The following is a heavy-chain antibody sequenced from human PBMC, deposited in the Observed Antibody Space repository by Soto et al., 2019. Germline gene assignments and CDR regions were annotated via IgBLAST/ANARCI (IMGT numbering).Heavy chain of an antibody. CDR2: MYYTGNK. CDR3: ARRSSSSLGSLFDP. CDR1: GGSISSSTYY. Sequence: SETLSLTCTVSGGSISSSTYYWDWIRQPPGKGLEWIGAMYYTGNKNYNPSPESRVTMSVDTSKNQFSLKLSSVTPTDTAVYYCARRSSSSLGSLFDPWGRGILVTVSS. D-gene: IGHD6-6*01. J-gene: IGHJ5*02. V-gene: IGHV4-39*01.